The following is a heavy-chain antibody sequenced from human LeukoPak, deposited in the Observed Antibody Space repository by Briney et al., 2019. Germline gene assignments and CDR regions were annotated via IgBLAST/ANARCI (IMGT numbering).Heavy chain of an antibody. CDR1: GFTFSMYS. CDR2: ISNRISTI. Sequence: GGSLRLSCAASGFTFSMYSMNWVRQAPGKGLEWVSYISNRISTIYYADSVKGRFTVSRDNAKNSLYLQMNSLRDEDTAVYYCARDLDYYGSGNDYWGQGTLVTASS. V-gene: IGHV3-48*02. J-gene: IGHJ4*02. D-gene: IGHD3-10*01. CDR3: ARDLDYYGSGNDY.